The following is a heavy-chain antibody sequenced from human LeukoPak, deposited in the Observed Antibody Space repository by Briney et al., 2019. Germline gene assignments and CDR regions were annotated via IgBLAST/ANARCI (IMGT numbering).Heavy chain of an antibody. CDR1: GGSISSGGYY. V-gene: IGHV4-31*03. Sequence: PSQTLSLTCTVSGGSISSGGYYRRSVRQHPGKGLEWIGYIHDSGSTNYNPSLTSRVTISVNTSKNQLSLKLSSVTAADTAGCYCSRLHAAYGTYVWGQGTLVTVSS. CDR2: IHDSGST. CDR3: SRLHAAYGTYV. J-gene: IGHJ1*01. D-gene: IGHD4-17*01.